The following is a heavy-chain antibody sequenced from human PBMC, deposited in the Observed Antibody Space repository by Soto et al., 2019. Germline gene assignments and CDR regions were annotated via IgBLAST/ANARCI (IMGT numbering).Heavy chain of an antibody. V-gene: IGHV4-39*01. CDR2: IYYRGST. Sequence: SETLALTFILSGSPITSRTYLVLWRHHSPGNGLPWIGRIYYRGSTYHNPSLKSRVTISVDRSNNQFSLKLTSVTAADTAVYYCARHFTVDHFDYWGQGALVTVSS. J-gene: IGHJ4*02. D-gene: IGHD3-9*01. CDR3: ARHFTVDHFDY. CDR1: GSPITSRTYL.